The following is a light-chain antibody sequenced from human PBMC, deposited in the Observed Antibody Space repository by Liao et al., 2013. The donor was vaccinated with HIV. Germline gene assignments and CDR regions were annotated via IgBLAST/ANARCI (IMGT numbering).Light chain of an antibody. J-gene: IGLJ1*01. Sequence: SYELTQPPSVSVAPGQTARITCGGNSIGGESVHWYQQKPGQAPVVVIYHDNDRPSGIPERLSASNSGNTATLTISRVEAADEADYYCQVWDSTSDHPYVFGTGTKLSVL. CDR2: HDN. V-gene: IGLV3-21*01. CDR3: QVWDSTSDHPYV. CDR1: SIGGES.